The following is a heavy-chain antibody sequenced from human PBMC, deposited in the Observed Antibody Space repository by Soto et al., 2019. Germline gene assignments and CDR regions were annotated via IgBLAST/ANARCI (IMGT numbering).Heavy chain of an antibody. CDR1: GGTFSSYT. D-gene: IGHD2-15*01. Sequence: QVQLVQSGAEVKKPGSSVKVSCKASGGTFSSYTISWVRQAPGQGLEWMGRIIPILGIANYAQKFQGRVTITADKSTSTAYMELSSLRSEDTAVYYCALVVVVAAAGGWFDPWGQGTLVTVSS. J-gene: IGHJ5*02. CDR3: ALVVVVAAAGGWFDP. CDR2: IIPILGIA. V-gene: IGHV1-69*02.